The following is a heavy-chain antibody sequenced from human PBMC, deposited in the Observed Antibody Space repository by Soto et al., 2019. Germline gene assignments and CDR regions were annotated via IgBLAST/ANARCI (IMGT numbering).Heavy chain of an antibody. CDR2: IYYSGST. D-gene: IGHD2-8*01. V-gene: IGHV4-39*01. CDR3: ARHSGCTNGVCYSRLYYYYGMDV. J-gene: IGHJ6*02. Sequence: KPSETRSRTCTVSGGSIISSSYYWGWMRQPPGKCREWIGSIYYSGSTYYNPSLKSRVTISVDTSKNQFYLKLSSVTAADTAVYYCARHSGCTNGVCYSRLYYYYGMDVWGQGTTVT. CDR1: GGSIISSSYY.